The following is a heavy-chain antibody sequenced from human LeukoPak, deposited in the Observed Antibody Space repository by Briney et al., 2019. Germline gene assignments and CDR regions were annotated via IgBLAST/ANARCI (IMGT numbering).Heavy chain of an antibody. D-gene: IGHD6-13*01. CDR1: GGSISSYH. J-gene: IGHJ4*02. V-gene: IGHV4-59*01. CDR3: ARGWSREQQLVDYFDY. CDR2: IYYSGST. Sequence: PSETLSLTCTVSGGSISSYHWSWIRQPPGKGLEWIGYIYYSGSTNYNPSLKSRVTISADTSKNQFSLKLSSVTAADTAVYYCARGWSREQQLVDYFDYWGQGTLVTVSS.